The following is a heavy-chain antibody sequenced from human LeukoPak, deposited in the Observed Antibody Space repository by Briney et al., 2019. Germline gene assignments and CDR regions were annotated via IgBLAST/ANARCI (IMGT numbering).Heavy chain of an antibody. Sequence: GSSVKVSCKASGGTFSSYAISWVRQAPGQGLEWMGWINPNSGGTNYAQKFQGRVTMTRDTSISTAYMELSRLRSDDTAVYYCARGRGRATGYSSSWYLLSYWGQGTLVTVSS. J-gene: IGHJ4*02. V-gene: IGHV1-2*02. CDR3: ARGRGRATGYSSSWYLLSY. CDR2: INPNSGGT. D-gene: IGHD6-13*01. CDR1: GGTFSSYA.